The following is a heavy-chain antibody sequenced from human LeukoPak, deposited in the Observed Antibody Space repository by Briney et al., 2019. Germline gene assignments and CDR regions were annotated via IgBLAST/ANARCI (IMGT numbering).Heavy chain of an antibody. CDR3: ARQSWQQLQNYMDV. CDR2: IYYSGST. D-gene: IGHD6-13*01. CDR1: GYTISSDYY. J-gene: IGHJ6*03. Sequence: SETLSLTCTVSGYTISSDYYWSWIRQPPGKGLEWIGYIYYSGSTNYNPSLKSRVTISVDTSKNQFSLKLSSVTAADTAVYYCARQSWQQLQNYMDVWGKGTTVTVSS. V-gene: IGHV4-61*01.